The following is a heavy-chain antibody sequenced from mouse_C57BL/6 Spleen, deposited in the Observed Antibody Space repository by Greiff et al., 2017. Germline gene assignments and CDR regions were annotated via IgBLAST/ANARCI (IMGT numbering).Heavy chain of an antibody. Sequence: QVQLKQPGAELVKPGASVKVSCKASGYSFTSYWMHWVQQRPGHGLEWIGRIHPSDNDTNYNQKFKGKDTLTVDKSSSTAYMQISSLTSEDTAVYYCAIYNGNYRVYWGQGTTLTVSS. J-gene: IGHJ2*01. V-gene: IGHV1-74*01. CDR1: GYSFTSYW. D-gene: IGHD2-1*01. CDR3: AIYNGNYRVY. CDR2: IHPSDNDT.